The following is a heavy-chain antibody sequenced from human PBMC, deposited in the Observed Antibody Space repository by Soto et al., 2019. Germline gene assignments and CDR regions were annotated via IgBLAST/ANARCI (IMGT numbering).Heavy chain of an antibody. Sequence: GGSLRLSCAASEFTFSGSYIHWVRQASGRGLEWVGHIRGRADSYATSYAASVNGRFTISRDDSKNTAYLQMNSLTTEDTAVYYCAIRDYCGQGTLDIVSS. V-gene: IGHV3-73*01. J-gene: IGHJ4*02. CDR2: IRGRADSYAT. CDR1: EFTFSGSY. CDR3: AIRDY.